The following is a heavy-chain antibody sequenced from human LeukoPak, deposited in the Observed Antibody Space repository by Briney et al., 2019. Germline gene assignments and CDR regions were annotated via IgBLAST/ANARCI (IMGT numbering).Heavy chain of an antibody. Sequence: GGSLRLSCETSGFTFSTHSMNWVRQAPGKGLEWIACFSISSAIYYADSVKGRFTISRDNAENSLYLQMNSLEPEDTAVYYCARADYYTSGTFRYYFDYWGQGTLVSVSS. CDR1: GFTFSTHS. CDR3: ARADYYTSGTFRYYFDY. D-gene: IGHD3-10*01. CDR2: FSISSAI. J-gene: IGHJ4*02. V-gene: IGHV3-48*01.